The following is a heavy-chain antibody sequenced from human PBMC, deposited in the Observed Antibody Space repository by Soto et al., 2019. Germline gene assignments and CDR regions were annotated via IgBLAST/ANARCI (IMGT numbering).Heavy chain of an antibody. V-gene: IGHV3-21*06. D-gene: IGHD3-22*01. CDR1: GLSFSDEN. J-gene: IGHJ4*02. CDR3: ARDPPLSMFVVVGVDDF. CDR2: ITGFGTYK. Sequence: GGSLRLSCVASGLSFSDENMNWVRQAPGKGLEWVSSITGFGTYKNYADSVKGRFTISRDNDKNSVNLQMTSLRAEDTAVYYCARDPPLSMFVVVGVDDFWGKGTLVTVSS.